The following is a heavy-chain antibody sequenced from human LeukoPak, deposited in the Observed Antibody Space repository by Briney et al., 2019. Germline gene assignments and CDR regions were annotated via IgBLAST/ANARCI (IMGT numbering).Heavy chain of an antibody. D-gene: IGHD1-26*01. Sequence: ASVKVSCKASGYTFTSYYMHWVRQATGQGLEWMGWMNPNSGNTGYAQKFQGRVTMTRNTSISTAYMELSSLRSEDTAVYYCARGRGGSYLEPTDYWGQGTLVTVSS. V-gene: IGHV1-8*02. CDR1: GYTFTSYY. J-gene: IGHJ4*02. CDR2: MNPNSGNT. CDR3: ARGRGGSYLEPTDY.